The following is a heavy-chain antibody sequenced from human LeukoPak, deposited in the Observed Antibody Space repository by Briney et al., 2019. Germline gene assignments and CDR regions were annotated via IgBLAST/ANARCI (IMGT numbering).Heavy chain of an antibody. V-gene: IGHV4-34*01. CDR2: INHSGST. J-gene: IGHJ4*02. Sequence: SETLSLTCAVYGGSFSGYYWSWIRQPPGKGLEWIGEINHSGSTNYNPSLKSRVAMSINTSKNQFSLKLSSVTAADTAVYYCARRSGQDIVATFRRRYYFDYWGQGTLVTVSS. D-gene: IGHD5-12*01. CDR3: ARRSGQDIVATFRRRYYFDY. CDR1: GGSFSGYY.